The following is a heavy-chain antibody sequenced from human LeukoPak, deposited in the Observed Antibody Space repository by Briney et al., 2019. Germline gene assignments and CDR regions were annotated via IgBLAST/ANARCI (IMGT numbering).Heavy chain of an antibody. Sequence: ASVKVSCMASGYTFTSYGISWVRQAPGQGLEWMGWISAYNGNTNYAQKLQGRVTMTTDTSTSTAYMELRSLRSDDTAVYYCARESLAYYYYYYGMDVWGQGTTVTVSS. J-gene: IGHJ6*02. CDR3: ARESLAYYYYYYGMDV. V-gene: IGHV1-18*01. CDR1: GYTFTSYG. CDR2: ISAYNGNT.